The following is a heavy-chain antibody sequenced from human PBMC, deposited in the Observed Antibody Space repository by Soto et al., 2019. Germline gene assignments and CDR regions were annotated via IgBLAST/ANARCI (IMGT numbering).Heavy chain of an antibody. V-gene: IGHV4-59*01. CDR2: IYYSGST. D-gene: IGHD3-3*01. J-gene: IGHJ4*02. CDR3: ARVGPQDRFDY. CDR1: GGSISSYY. Sequence: SETLSLTCTVSGGSISSYYWSWIRQPPGKGLEWIGYIYYSGSTNYNPYLKSRVTISVDTSKNQFSLKLSSVTAADTAVYYCARVGPQDRFDYWGQGTLVTVSS.